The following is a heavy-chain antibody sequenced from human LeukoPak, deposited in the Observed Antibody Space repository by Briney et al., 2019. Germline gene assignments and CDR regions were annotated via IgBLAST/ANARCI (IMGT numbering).Heavy chain of an antibody. CDR1: GGTFSNYA. CDR3: ARDRLECSGGSCYRNYGMDV. CDR2: IIPLFGTA. V-gene: IGHV1-69*13. D-gene: IGHD2-15*01. J-gene: IGHJ6*02. Sequence: SVKVSCKASGGTFSNYAISWVRQAPGQGLEWTGGIIPLFGTANFAQKFQGRVTITAAESTTTAYMELSSLRSEDTAVYYCARDRLECSGGSCYRNYGMDVWGQGTTVTVSS.